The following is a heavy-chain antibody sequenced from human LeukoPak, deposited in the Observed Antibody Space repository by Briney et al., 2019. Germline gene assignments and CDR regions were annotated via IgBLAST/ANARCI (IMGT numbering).Heavy chain of an antibody. V-gene: IGHV3-7*01. J-gene: IGHJ4*02. Sequence: GGSLRLSCAASGFSFSSYWMSWVRQAPGKGLEWVANIKQDGSEKYYVDSVKGRFTISRGNAKNALYLQMNSLRAEDTAVYYCARDRYDSSGYLSPFDYWGQGTLVTVSS. CDR1: GFSFSSYW. D-gene: IGHD3-22*01. CDR3: ARDRYDSSGYLSPFDY. CDR2: IKQDGSEK.